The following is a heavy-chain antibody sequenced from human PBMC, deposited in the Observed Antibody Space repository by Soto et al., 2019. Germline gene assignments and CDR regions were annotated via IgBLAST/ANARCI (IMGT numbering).Heavy chain of an antibody. D-gene: IGHD4-17*01. Sequence: QVQLVESGGGVVQPGRSLRLSCAASGFTFSSYAMHWVRQAPGKGLEWVAVISYDGSNKYYADSVKGRFTISRDNSRNTLYLQMNSLRAEDTAVYYCARDLAHDYGGNYFDYWGQGTLVTVSS. CDR2: ISYDGSNK. CDR3: ARDLAHDYGGNYFDY. CDR1: GFTFSSYA. V-gene: IGHV3-30-3*01. J-gene: IGHJ4*02.